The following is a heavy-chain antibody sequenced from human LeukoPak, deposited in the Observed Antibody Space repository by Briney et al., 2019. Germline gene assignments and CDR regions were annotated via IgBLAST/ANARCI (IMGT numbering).Heavy chain of an antibody. CDR2: IIPIFGTA. J-gene: IGHJ4*02. CDR1: GGTFSSYA. CDR3: ASGSGQSDY. D-gene: IGHD3-10*01. Sequence: SVKVSCKASGGTFSSYAISWVRQAPGQGLEWMGGIIPIFGTANYAQKLQGRVTMTTDTSTSTAYMELRSLRSDDTAVYYCASGSGQSDYWGQGTLVTVSS. V-gene: IGHV1-69*05.